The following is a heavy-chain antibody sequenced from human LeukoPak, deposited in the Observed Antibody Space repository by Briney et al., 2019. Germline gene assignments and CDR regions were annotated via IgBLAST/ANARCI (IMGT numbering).Heavy chain of an antibody. V-gene: IGHV3-74*01. D-gene: IGHD7-27*01. Sequence: GGSLRLSCAASGFAFSSNWMHWVRQTPGKGLVWVSRINSGGSGISYADSVEGRFTISRDNAKNTLYLQMNSLKGEDTAVYYCATSLGPLTEYWGQGTLVTVSS. CDR2: INSGGSGI. CDR3: ATSLGPLTEY. J-gene: IGHJ4*02. CDR1: GFAFSSNW.